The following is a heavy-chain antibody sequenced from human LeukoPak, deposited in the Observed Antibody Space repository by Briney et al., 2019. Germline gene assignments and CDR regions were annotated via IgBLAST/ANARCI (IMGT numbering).Heavy chain of an antibody. Sequence: ASVKVSCKASGYTFTNYAISWVRQAPGQGLEWVGWISAYNGNTNYAQKLQGRVTMTTDTSTSTAYMDLRSLRSDDTAVYYCARVRNSGFRYVDSWGQGTLVTISS. D-gene: IGHD5-12*01. CDR2: ISAYNGNT. J-gene: IGHJ4*02. CDR3: ARVRNSGFRYVDS. CDR1: GYTFTNYA. V-gene: IGHV1-18*01.